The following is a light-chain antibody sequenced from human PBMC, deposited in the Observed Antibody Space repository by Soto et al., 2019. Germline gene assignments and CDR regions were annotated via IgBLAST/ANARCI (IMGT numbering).Light chain of an antibody. V-gene: IGKV3-20*01. Sequence: EIVLTQSPGTLSLSPGERATLSCRASQSVSSSYLAWYQQRPGQAPRLLIYGASSRPTGIPDRFSGRGSGPDFALTTSRLEPKDFAVYYCQRYGSSPPLTFGGGTKVEIK. CDR1: QSVSSSY. J-gene: IGKJ4*01. CDR3: QRYGSSPPLT. CDR2: GAS.